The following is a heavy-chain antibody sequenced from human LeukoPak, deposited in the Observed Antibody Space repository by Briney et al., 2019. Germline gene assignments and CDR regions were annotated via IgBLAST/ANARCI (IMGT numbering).Heavy chain of an antibody. D-gene: IGHD2-15*01. CDR1: GYTFTGYY. J-gene: IGHJ5*02. Sequence: ASVKVSCKASGYTFTGYYMHWVRQAPGQGLEWMGWINPNSGGTNYAQKFQGRVTMTRDTSISTAYMELSRLRSDDTAVYYCARDPPYCSGGSCYGWLDPWGQGTLVTVSS. V-gene: IGHV1-2*02. CDR2: INPNSGGT. CDR3: ARDPPYCSGGSCYGWLDP.